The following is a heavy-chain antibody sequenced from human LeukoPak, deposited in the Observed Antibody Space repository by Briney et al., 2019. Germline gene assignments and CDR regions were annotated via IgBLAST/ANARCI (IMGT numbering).Heavy chain of an antibody. CDR3: ATIFLVSYYAFDI. D-gene: IGHD3-10*02. V-gene: IGHV1-69*01. J-gene: IGHJ3*02. CDR2: IIPIFGTA. CDR1: GGTFSSYA. Sequence: SVKVSCKASGGTFSSYAISWVRQAPGQGLEWMGGIIPIFGTANYAQKFQGRVTITADESTSTAYMELSSLRSEDTAVYYCATIFLVSYYAFDIWGQGTMVTVSS.